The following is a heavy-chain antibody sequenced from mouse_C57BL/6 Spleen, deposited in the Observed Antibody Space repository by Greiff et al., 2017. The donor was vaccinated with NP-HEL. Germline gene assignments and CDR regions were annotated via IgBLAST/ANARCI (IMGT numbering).Heavy chain of an antibody. V-gene: IGHV5-17*01. CDR2: ISSGSSTI. Sequence: EVQVVESGGGLVKPGGSLKLSCAASGFTFSDYGMHWVRQAPEKGLEWVAYISSGSSTIYYADTVKGRFTISRDNAKNTLFLQMTSLRSEDTAMYYCARERGHYSSRYFDVWGTGTTVTVSS. D-gene: IGHD1-2*01. J-gene: IGHJ1*03. CDR1: GFTFSDYG. CDR3: ARERGHYSSRYFDV.